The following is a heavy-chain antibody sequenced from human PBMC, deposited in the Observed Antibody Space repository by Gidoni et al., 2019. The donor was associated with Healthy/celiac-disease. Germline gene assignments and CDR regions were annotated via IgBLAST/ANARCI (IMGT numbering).Heavy chain of an antibody. CDR3: ATASPFLGSYYYYYGMDV. Sequence: EVQLVQSGAEVKKPGESLKISCKGSGYSFTSYWIGWVRQMPGKGLEWMGIIYPGDSDTRYSPSFQGQVTISADKSISTAYLQWSSLKASDTAMYYCATASPFLGSYYYYYGMDVWGQGTTVTVSS. J-gene: IGHJ6*02. CDR1: GYSFTSYW. D-gene: IGHD1-26*01. V-gene: IGHV5-51*01. CDR2: IYPGDSDT.